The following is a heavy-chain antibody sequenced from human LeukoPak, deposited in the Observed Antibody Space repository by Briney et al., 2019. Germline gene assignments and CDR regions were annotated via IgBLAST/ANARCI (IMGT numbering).Heavy chain of an antibody. V-gene: IGHV1-2*04. J-gene: IGHJ4*02. Sequence: ASVKVSRKASGFTFTDYHIHWVRQAPGQGLEWMGRINPNSGGTNYAQNFQGCVTMTRDTSISTAYMELSRLRSDDTAVYYCARDYTNRRLDYWGQGTLVTVSS. CDR2: INPNSGGT. CDR1: GFTFTDYH. CDR3: ARDYTNRRLDY.